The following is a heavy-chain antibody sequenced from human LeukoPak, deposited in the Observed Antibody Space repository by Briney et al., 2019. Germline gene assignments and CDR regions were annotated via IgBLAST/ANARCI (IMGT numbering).Heavy chain of an antibody. J-gene: IGHJ4*02. CDR1: GGSISSGGYY. D-gene: IGHD1-1*01. Sequence: PSETLSLTCTVSGGSISSGGYYWSWIRQPPGKGLEWIGYIYHSGSTYYSPSLKSRVTISVDRSKNQFSLKLSSVTAADTAVYYCASNWSDFDYWGRGTLVTVSS. V-gene: IGHV4-30-2*01. CDR3: ASNWSDFDY. CDR2: IYHSGST.